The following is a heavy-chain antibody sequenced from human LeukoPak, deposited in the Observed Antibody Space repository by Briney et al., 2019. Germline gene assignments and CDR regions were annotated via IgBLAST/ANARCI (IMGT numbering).Heavy chain of an antibody. V-gene: IGHV3-23*01. CDR2: IIGSGGST. D-gene: IGHD3-10*01. CDR1: GFTFSSYA. J-gene: IGHJ4*02. CDR3: AKDADYYGSGSYYFDY. Sequence: GGSLRLSCAASGFTFSSYAMSWVRQAPGKGLEWVSAIIGSGGSTYYADSVKGRFTISRDNSKNTLYLQMNSLRAEDTAVYYCAKDADYYGSGSYYFDYWGQGTLVTVSS.